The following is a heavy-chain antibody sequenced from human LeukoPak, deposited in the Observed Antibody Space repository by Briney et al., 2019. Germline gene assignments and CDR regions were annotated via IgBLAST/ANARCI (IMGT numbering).Heavy chain of an antibody. CDR3: ARGSGYNSGWYFDY. Sequence: SQTLSLTCVISGDSVSSNSAAWNWIRQSPSRGLEWLGRTYYRSKWYNDYAVSVKSRISINPDTSKNQVSPQLNSVTPEDTAVYYCARGSGYNSGWYFDYWGQGTLVTVSS. D-gene: IGHD6-19*01. V-gene: IGHV6-1*01. CDR1: GDSVSSNSAA. CDR2: TYYRSKWYN. J-gene: IGHJ4*02.